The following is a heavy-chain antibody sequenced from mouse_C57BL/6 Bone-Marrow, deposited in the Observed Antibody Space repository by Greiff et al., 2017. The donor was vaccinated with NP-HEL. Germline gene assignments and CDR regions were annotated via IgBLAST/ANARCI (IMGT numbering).Heavy chain of an antibody. D-gene: IGHD1-1*01. CDR1: GYSITSGYY. Sequence: EVQRVESGPGLVKPSQSLSLTCSVTGYSITSGYYWNWIRQFPGNKLEWMGYISYDGSNNYNPSLKNRISITRDTSKNQFFLKLNSVTTEDTATYYCARGPYYYGSSYVDWYFDVWGTGTTVTVSS. J-gene: IGHJ1*03. CDR3: ARGPYYYGSSYVDWYFDV. V-gene: IGHV3-6*01. CDR2: ISYDGSN.